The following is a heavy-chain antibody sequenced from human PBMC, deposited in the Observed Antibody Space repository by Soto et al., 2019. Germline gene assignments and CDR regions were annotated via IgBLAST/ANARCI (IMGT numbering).Heavy chain of an antibody. J-gene: IGHJ6*02. CDR1: GYTFIRYG. CDR3: ARGGYYDNTWGKLSRYGLYV. Sequence: ASVKVSCKASGYTFIRYGITWVRQAPGQGLEWMGWISPYNDYTIYAQKLQGRVTMTTDTSTRTVYLDLRSLKSDDTAVYYCARGGYYDNTWGKLSRYGLYVWGQGTSVTVSS. D-gene: IGHD3-16*01. V-gene: IGHV1-18*01. CDR2: ISPYNDYT.